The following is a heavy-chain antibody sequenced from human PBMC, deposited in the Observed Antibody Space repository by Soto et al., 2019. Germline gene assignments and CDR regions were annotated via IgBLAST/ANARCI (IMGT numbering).Heavy chain of an antibody. CDR2: ISYDGSNK. V-gene: IGHV3-30*18. CDR1: GFTFSSYG. J-gene: IGHJ6*02. Sequence: GGSLRLSCAASGFTFSSYGMHWVRQAPGKGLEWVAVISYDGSNKYYADSVKGRFTISRDNSKNTLYLQMNSLRAEDTAVYYCAKGGRFLEWLLKGRQDLLMDVWGRGTTVTVSS. CDR3: AKGGRFLEWLLKGRQDLLMDV. D-gene: IGHD3-3*01.